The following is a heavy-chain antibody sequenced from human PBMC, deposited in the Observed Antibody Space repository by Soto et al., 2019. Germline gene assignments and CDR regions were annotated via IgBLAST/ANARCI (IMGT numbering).Heavy chain of an antibody. V-gene: IGHV4-59*01. CDR1: GGSISSYY. CDR3: ARVRDCSGGTCYSWWFAP. Sequence: SETLSLTCTVSGGSISSYYWSWIRQPPGKGLEWIGHIYYSGSISYNSSLKSRVTISVDRSKSQLSLKLSSVTAADTAVYYCARVRDCSGGTCYSWWFAPWGQGTLVTVSS. J-gene: IGHJ5*02. CDR2: IYYSGSI. D-gene: IGHD2-15*01.